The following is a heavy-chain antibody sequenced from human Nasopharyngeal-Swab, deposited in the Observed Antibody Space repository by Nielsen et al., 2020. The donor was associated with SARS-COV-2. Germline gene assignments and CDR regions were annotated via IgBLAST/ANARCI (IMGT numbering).Heavy chain of an antibody. CDR2: ISGDGGST. CDR3: AKGGYSYGWGYFDY. D-gene: IGHD5-18*01. CDR1: GFTFDDYA. V-gene: IGHV3-43*02. J-gene: IGHJ4*02. Sequence: GESLKTSCAASGFTFDDYALHLVRQAPGKGLEWVSLISGDGGSTYYADSVKGRFTISRDNSKNSLYLQMNSLRTEDTALYYCAKGGYSYGWGYFDYWGQGTLVTVSS.